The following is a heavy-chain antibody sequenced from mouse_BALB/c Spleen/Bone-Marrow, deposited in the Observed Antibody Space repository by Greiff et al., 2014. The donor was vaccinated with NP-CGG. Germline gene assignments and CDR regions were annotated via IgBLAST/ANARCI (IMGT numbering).Heavy chain of an antibody. J-gene: IGHJ2*01. D-gene: IGHD2-1*01. Sequence: VNLVESDAELVKPGASVKISCKASGYTFTDHAIHWVKQKPEQGLEWIGYISPGNGDIKYNEKFKGKATLTADKSSSTAYMQLSGLTSEDSAVYICRRSVGNPFDHWGQGTTLTDSS. CDR2: ISPGNGDI. CDR3: RRSVGNPFDH. V-gene: IGHV1S53*02. CDR1: GYTFTDHA.